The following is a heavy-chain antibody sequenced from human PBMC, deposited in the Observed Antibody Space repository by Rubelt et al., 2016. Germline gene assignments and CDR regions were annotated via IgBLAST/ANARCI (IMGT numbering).Heavy chain of an antibody. D-gene: IGHD4-23*01. CDR1: GYSFTSYW. Sequence: EVQLVQSGAEVKKPGESLRISCKGSGYSFTSYWISWVRQMPGKGLEWQWRIDPSDSYTNYSPSFNDPATVSAEKCIRTAYLQWSSREASDTAMYYGARHAGDGGNSEDWFDPWGQGTLVTVSS. CDR3: ARHAGDGGNSEDWFDP. J-gene: IGHJ5*02. V-gene: IGHV5-10-1*01. CDR2: IDPSDSYT.